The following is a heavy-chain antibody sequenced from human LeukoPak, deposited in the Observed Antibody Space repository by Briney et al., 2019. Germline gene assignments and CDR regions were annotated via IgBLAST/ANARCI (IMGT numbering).Heavy chain of an antibody. CDR2: ISLAGQT. D-gene: IGHD1-26*01. CDR3: SRESGPFCPFGY. J-gene: IGHJ4*02. CDR1: GGXISGTNC. V-gene: IGHV4/OR15-8*02. Sequence: SETLSLTCVVSGGXISGTNCWSWVRQPPGQGLEWIGEISLAGQTNYNPSLNGRITMSLDKSSNQLSLHLTSVTAADTATYFCSRESGPFCPFGYWGQGTLVIVSS.